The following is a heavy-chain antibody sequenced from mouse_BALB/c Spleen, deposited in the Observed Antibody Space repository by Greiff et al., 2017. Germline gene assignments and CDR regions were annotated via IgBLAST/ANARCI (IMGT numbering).Heavy chain of an antibody. CDR2: ISYDGSN. J-gene: IGHJ4*01. D-gene: IGHD2-14*01. CDR1: GYSFTSGYY. Sequence: EVQLVESGPGLVKPSQSLSLTCSVTGYSFTSGYYWNWIRQFPGNKLEWIGYISYDGSNNYNPSLRNRITITRDTSKNQFFLKLNSVTTEDTATYYCAHRCDAMDYWGQGTSVTVSA. V-gene: IGHV3-6*02. CDR3: AHRCDAMDY.